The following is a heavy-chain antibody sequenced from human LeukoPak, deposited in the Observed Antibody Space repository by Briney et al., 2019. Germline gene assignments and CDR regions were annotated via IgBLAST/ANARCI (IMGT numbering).Heavy chain of an antibody. Sequence: ASVKVSCNGYGYTFTSYGISWVRQAPGQGLQWMGWINTYNGNTNYAQNLRGRVTLTTDTSTSTVYMELRSLRSDDTAVYYCARESGTYFYDSSGYYLFDYWGQGTLVTVSS. D-gene: IGHD3-22*01. CDR1: GYTFTSYG. CDR3: ARESGTYFYDSSGYYLFDY. CDR2: INTYNGNT. J-gene: IGHJ4*02. V-gene: IGHV1-18*01.